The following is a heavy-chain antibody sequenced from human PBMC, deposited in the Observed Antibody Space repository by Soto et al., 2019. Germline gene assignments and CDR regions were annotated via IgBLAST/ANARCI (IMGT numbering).Heavy chain of an antibody. CDR2: TFYSGST. Sequence: SETLSLTCTVSGGSISGYYWSRIRQPPGKALEWIGYTFYSGSTKYNPSLKSRATISVDTSKTHFSLNLSSVTTADTAVYYCAREKGRYDSGMDVWGQGTRVTVSS. CDR1: GGSISGYY. J-gene: IGHJ6*02. D-gene: IGHD3-9*01. CDR3: AREKGRYDSGMDV. V-gene: IGHV4-59*01.